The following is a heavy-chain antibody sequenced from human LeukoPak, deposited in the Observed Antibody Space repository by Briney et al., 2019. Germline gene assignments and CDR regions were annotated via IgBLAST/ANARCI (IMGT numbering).Heavy chain of an antibody. J-gene: IGHJ4*02. D-gene: IGHD4-11*01. Sequence: SETLSLTCTVSGGSISSYYWSWIRQPPGKGLEWIGYIYYSGSTNYNPSLKSRVTISVDTSKNQFSLKRFSVTAAGTAVYYCARGRLPIDYWGQGTLVTVSS. CDR2: IYYSGST. V-gene: IGHV4-59*01. CDR1: GGSISSYY. CDR3: ARGRLPIDY.